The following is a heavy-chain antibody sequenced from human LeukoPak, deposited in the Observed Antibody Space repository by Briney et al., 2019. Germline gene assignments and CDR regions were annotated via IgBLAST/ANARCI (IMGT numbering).Heavy chain of an antibody. Sequence: GGSLRLSCAASGFTVSSNYMSWVRQAPGKGLEWVSVIYSGGSTYYADSVKGRFTISRHNSKNTLYLQMNGLRAEDTAVYYCARDRGLNYYGSGSYYNKYGMDVWGQGTMVTVSS. V-gene: IGHV3-53*04. CDR3: ARDRGLNYYGSGSYYNKYGMDV. J-gene: IGHJ6*02. D-gene: IGHD3-10*01. CDR2: IYSGGST. CDR1: GFTVSSNY.